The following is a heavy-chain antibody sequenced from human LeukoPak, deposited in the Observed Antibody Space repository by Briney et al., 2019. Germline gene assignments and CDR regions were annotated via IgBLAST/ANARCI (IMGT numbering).Heavy chain of an antibody. J-gene: IGHJ5*02. Sequence: GASVKVSCKASGYTFTSYYMHWVRQAPGQGLEWMGIINPSGGSTSYAQKFQGRVTMTRDTSTSTVYMELSSLRSEDTAVYYCARAPFRGYCSSTSCLKGPNWFDPWGQGTLVTVSS. V-gene: IGHV1-46*01. CDR1: GYTFTSYY. CDR2: INPSGGST. D-gene: IGHD2-2*01. CDR3: ARAPFRGYCSSTSCLKGPNWFDP.